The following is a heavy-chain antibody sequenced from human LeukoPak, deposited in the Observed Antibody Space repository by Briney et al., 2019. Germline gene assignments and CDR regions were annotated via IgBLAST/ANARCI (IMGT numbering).Heavy chain of an antibody. D-gene: IGHD1-26*01. J-gene: IGHJ4*02. CDR1: GFTFSDSA. V-gene: IGHV3-23*01. Sequence: GGSLRLSCEASGFTFSDSAMSWVRQASGRGLAWVSLISASGGNSYYADSVKGRFTVSRDSSKNTLHLQMNSLRAEDTAVYYCSRDFYGEYSGSYLIPFDYWGQGTLVTVSS. CDR2: ISASGGNS. CDR3: SRDFYGEYSGSYLIPFDY.